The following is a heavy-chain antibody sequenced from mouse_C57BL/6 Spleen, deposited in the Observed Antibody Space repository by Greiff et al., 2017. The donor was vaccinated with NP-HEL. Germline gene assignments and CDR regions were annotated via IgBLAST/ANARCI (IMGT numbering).Heavy chain of an antibody. CDR2: IHPNSGST. D-gene: IGHD2-4*01. V-gene: IGHV1-64*01. J-gene: IGHJ3*01. CDR1: GYTFTSYW. Sequence: QVQLQQPGTELVKPGASVKLSCKASGYTFTSYWMHWVKQRPGQGLEWIGMIHPNSGSTNYNEKFKSKATLTVDKSSSTAYMQLSSLTSEDSAVYYCARGARGYDYDVAWFADWGQGTLVTVSA. CDR3: ARGARGYDYDVAWFAD.